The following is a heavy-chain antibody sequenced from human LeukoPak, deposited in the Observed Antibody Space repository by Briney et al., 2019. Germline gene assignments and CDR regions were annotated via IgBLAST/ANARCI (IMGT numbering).Heavy chain of an antibody. D-gene: IGHD2-15*01. CDR3: TKVGYCSGGSCYHFDY. J-gene: IGHJ4*02. CDR2: IYPGDSDT. V-gene: IGHV5-51*01. Sequence: GESLKISCKGSGYSFANYWIGWVRQMPGKGLEWMGIIYPGDSDTRYSPSFQGQVTISTDKSISTAYLQWSSLKASDTAMYYCTKVGYCSGGSCYHFDYWGQGTLVTVSS. CDR1: GYSFANYW.